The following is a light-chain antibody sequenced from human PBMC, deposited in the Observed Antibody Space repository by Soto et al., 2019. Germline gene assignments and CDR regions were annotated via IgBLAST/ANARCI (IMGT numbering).Light chain of an antibody. CDR2: DAS. CDR3: QQYDTWPLT. V-gene: IGKV3-15*01. J-gene: IGKJ4*01. Sequence: EIVITHSPATLSFSPVERVTLSCRARQSVGSNLAWYQQTPGQAPRVVIYDASTRATVIPARFSGSGSGTEFTLTISSLQSEDFAVYYCQQYDTWPLTFGGGTKVDIK. CDR1: QSVGSN.